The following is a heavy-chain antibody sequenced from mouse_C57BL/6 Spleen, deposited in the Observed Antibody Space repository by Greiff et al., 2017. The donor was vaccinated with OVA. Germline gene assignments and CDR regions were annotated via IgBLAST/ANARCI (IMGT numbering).Heavy chain of an antibody. J-gene: IGHJ1*03. CDR3: ARLGYGSSYWYCDV. V-gene: IGHV1-19*01. CDR1: GYTFTDYY. CDR2: INPYNGGT. D-gene: IGHD1-1*01. Sequence: EVQLQQSGPVLVKPGASVKMSCKASGYTFTDYYMNWVKQSHGKSLEWIGVINPYNGGTSYNQKFKGKATLTVDKSSSTAYMELNSLTSEDSAVYYCARLGYGSSYWYCDVWGTGTTVTVSS.